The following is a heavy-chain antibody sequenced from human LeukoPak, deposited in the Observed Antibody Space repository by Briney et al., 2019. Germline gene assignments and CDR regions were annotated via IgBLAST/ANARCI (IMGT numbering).Heavy chain of an antibody. Sequence: GGSLRLSCAASGFTFSSYAMSWVRQAPGKGLKWVSTINDNGDGTYYADSVKGRFTISRDNAKNSLYLQMNSLRAEDTAVYYCARFGGNYYYYYYMDVWGKGTTVTVSS. CDR1: GFTFSSYA. CDR3: ARFGGNYYYYYYMDV. CDR2: INDNGDGT. D-gene: IGHD3-10*01. J-gene: IGHJ6*03. V-gene: IGHV3-23*01.